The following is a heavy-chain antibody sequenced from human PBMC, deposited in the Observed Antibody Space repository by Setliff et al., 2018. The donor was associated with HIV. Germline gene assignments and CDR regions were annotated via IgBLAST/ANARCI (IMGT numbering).Heavy chain of an antibody. Sequence: KSSETLSLTCTVSGGPFSSSSYYWGWIRQPPGKGLEWIGSLRPSGNTYYNPSLKSRVTISVDTSKNQFSLNLSSVTAADTAVYYCARHSITLVVGVPERDDAFDIWGQGTMVTVSS. CDR2: LRPSGNT. V-gene: IGHV4-39*01. J-gene: IGHJ3*02. CDR3: ARHSITLVVGVPERDDAFDI. D-gene: IGHD3-22*01. CDR1: GGPFSSSSYY.